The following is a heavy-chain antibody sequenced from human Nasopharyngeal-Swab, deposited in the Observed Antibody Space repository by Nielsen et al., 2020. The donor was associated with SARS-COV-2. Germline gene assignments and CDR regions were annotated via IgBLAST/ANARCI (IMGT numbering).Heavy chain of an antibody. CDR3: ANDGGDYDYSAG. V-gene: IGHV3-23*01. Sequence: GESLKISCAASGFTFSSYAMSWVRQAPGKGLEWVSAISGSGGSTYYADSVKGRFTISRDNSKNTLYLQMNSLRAEDTAVYYCANDGGDYDYSAGWGQGTLVTVSS. CDR1: GFTFSSYA. D-gene: IGHD5-12*01. CDR2: ISGSGGST. J-gene: IGHJ4*02.